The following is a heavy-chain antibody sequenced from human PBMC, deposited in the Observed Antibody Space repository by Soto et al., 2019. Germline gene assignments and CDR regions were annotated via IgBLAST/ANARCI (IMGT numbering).Heavy chain of an antibody. V-gene: IGHV4-34*01. Sequence: SETLSLTCAVYGGSFSGYYWSWIRQPPGKGLEWIGEINHSGSTNYNPPLKSRVTISVDTSKNQFSLKLSSVTAADTAVYYCARGAVLEMATIFDYWGQGTLVTVSS. J-gene: IGHJ4*02. CDR1: GGSFSGYY. CDR2: INHSGST. D-gene: IGHD3-3*02. CDR3: ARGAVLEMATIFDY.